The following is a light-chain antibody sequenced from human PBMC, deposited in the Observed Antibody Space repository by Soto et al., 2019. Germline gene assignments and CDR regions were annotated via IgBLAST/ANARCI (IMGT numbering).Light chain of an antibody. J-gene: IGKJ5*01. CDR3: QQYENLPLP. V-gene: IGKV1-33*01. CDR1: QDINNS. CDR2: DAS. Sequence: DIPMTQSPSSLSASVGDRVTITCQASQDINNSLNWYQQKPGNAPKLLIYDASNLETGVPSRFSGSGSGTDFTFTISSLQPEDIAAYYCQQYENLPLPFGQGTRLEIK.